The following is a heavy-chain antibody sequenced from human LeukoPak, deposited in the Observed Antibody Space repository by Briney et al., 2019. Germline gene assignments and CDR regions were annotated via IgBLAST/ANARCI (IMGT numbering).Heavy chain of an antibody. CDR1: GFSFSSSA. CDR3: AADRRVYCSGGTCYVNWFDP. CDR2: IVVGSGNT. D-gene: IGHD2-15*01. Sequence: SVKVSCKASGFSFSSSAMQWVRQARGQRLERIGWIVVGSGNTNYAQKFQERVTITRDMSTSTAYMELSSLRSEDTAVYFCAADRRVYCSGGTCYVNWFDPWGQGTLVTVSS. J-gene: IGHJ5*02. V-gene: IGHV1-58*02.